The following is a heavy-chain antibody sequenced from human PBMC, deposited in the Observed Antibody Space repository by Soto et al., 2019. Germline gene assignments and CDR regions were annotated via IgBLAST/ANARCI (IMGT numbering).Heavy chain of an antibody. CDR2: ISGSGGST. Sequence: GGSLRLSCAASGFTFSSYAMSWVRQAPGKGLEWVSAISGSGGSTYYADSVKGRFTISRDNSKNTLYLQMNSLRAEDTAVYYCAKDPDRGYSYGRLAYRGQGTLVTVSS. CDR3: AKDPDRGYSYGRLAY. CDR1: GFTFSSYA. J-gene: IGHJ4*02. V-gene: IGHV3-23*01. D-gene: IGHD5-18*01.